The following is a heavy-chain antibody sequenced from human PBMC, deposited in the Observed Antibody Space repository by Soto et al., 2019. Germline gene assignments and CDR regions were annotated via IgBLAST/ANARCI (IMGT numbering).Heavy chain of an antibody. CDR1: GFTFSSYG. J-gene: IGHJ4*02. V-gene: IGHV3-33*01. D-gene: IGHD3-10*01. CDR2: IWYDGSNK. CDR3: ARAPPYGSGSYYQPFFDY. Sequence: PGGSLRLSCAASGFTFSSYGMHWVRQAPGKGLEWVAVIWYDGSNKYYADSVKGRFTISRDNSKNTLYLQMNSLRAEDTAVYYCARAPPYGSGSYYQPFFDYWGQGTLVTVSS.